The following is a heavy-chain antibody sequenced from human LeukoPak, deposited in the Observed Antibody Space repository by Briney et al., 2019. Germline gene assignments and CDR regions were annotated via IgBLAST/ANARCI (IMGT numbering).Heavy chain of an antibody. D-gene: IGHD3-3*01. CDR2: VNPKTGGT. J-gene: IGHJ3*01. CDR3: AREFSSKLEWLAYVTGDDAFDV. Sequence: GASVTVSCKAFGYSFTVYHLHWVRQAPRQGLEWMGWVNPKTGGTNYARKFQGRVTMTRDTSINTVNMELSRLTSDDTAVYYCAREFSSKLEWLAYVTGDDAFDVWGQGTMITVS. V-gene: IGHV1-2*02. CDR1: GYSFTVYH.